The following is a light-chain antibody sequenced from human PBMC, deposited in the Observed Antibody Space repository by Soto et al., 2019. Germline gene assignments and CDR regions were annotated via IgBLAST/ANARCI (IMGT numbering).Light chain of an antibody. V-gene: IGKV3-15*01. CDR1: QSVSSS. CDR2: AVS. J-gene: IGKJ1*01. CDR3: QQYNKSPLT. Sequence: EIVMTQSPGTLSASPGERATLSCRASQSVSSSLAWYQQKPGQAPRLLIYAVSTRATGIPARFSGSGSGTEFTLTISRLQSEDFAVYYCQQYNKSPLTFGQGTKVEIK.